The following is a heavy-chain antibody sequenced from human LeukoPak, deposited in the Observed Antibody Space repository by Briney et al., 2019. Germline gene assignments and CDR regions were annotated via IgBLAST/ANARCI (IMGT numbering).Heavy chain of an antibody. J-gene: IGHJ4*02. CDR2: IYHSGST. V-gene: IGHV4-38-2*02. D-gene: IGHD6-13*01. Sequence: SETLSLTCTVSGYSISSGYYWGWIRQPPGKGLEWIGTIYHSGSTSYNPSLKSRVTISVDTSKNQFSLKLSSVTAADTAVYYCARAAGTGDFDYWGQGTLVTVSS. CDR3: ARAAGTGDFDY. CDR1: GYSISSGYY.